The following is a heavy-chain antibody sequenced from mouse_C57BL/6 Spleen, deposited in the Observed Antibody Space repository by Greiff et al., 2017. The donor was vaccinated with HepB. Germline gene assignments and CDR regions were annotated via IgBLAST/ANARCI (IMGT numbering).Heavy chain of an antibody. CDR1: GYTFTDYY. CDR2: INPNNGGT. D-gene: IGHD1-1*01. CDR3: AVTTVVARSFAY. V-gene: IGHV1-26*01. Sequence: VQLQQSGPELVKPGASVKISCKASGYTFTDYYMNWVKQSHGKSLEWIGDINPNNGGTSYNQKFKGKATLTVDKSSSTAYMELRSLTSEDSAVYYCAVTTVVARSFAYWGQGTLVTVSA. J-gene: IGHJ3*01.